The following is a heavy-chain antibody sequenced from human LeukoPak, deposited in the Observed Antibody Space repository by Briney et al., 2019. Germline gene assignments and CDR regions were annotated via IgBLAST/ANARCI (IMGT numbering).Heavy chain of an antibody. D-gene: IGHD6-13*01. J-gene: IGHJ4*02. CDR3: ARWMTGYSSSLDY. Sequence: GASVKVSCEASGYTFTSYDINWVRQATGQGLEWMGGMNRNSGNTGYAQKFQGRVTMTRNTSISTAYMELSSLRSEDTAVYYCARWMTGYSSSLDYWGQGALVTVSS. CDR2: MNRNSGNT. CDR1: GYTFTSYD. V-gene: IGHV1-8*01.